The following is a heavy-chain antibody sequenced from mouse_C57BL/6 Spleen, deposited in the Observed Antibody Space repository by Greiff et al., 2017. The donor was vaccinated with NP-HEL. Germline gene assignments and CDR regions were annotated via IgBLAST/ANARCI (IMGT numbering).Heavy chain of an antibody. V-gene: IGHV1-55*01. Sequence: VQLQQSGAELVKPGASVKMSCKASGYTFTSYWITWVKQRPGQGLEWIGDIYPGSGSTNYNEKFTSKATLTVDTSSSTAYMQLSSLTSEDSAVYYCAREGNYVGYWGQGTTLTVSS. CDR1: GYTFTSYW. J-gene: IGHJ2*01. CDR2: IYPGSGST. CDR3: AREGNYVGY.